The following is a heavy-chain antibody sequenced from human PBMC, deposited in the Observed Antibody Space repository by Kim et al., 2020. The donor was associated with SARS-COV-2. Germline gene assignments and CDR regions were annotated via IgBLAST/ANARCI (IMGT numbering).Heavy chain of an antibody. CDR2: IDPSDSYT. V-gene: IGHV5-10-1*01. D-gene: IGHD3-10*01. CDR3: ARQRGAYFTMVRGAYYYYGMDV. CDR1: GYSFTSYW. Sequence: GESLKISCKGSGYSFTSYWISWVRQMPGKGLEWMGRIDPSDSYTNYSPSFQGHVTISADKSISTAYLQWSSLKASDTAMYYCARQRGAYFTMVRGAYYYYGMDVWGQGTTVTVSS. J-gene: IGHJ6*02.